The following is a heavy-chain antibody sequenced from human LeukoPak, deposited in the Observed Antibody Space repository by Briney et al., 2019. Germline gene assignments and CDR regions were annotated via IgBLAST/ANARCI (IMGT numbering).Heavy chain of an antibody. D-gene: IGHD3-10*01. CDR3: ARHYGP. V-gene: IGHV4-39*01. J-gene: IGHJ4*02. Sequence: SETLSLTCTVSGGSIIRNTDYWVWIRQTPGKQLEWIGSIYYSGSTYYNPSLKSRVTISVDTSKNQFSLKLNSVTATDTAVYYCARHYGPWGQGTLVTVSS. CDR1: GGSIIRNTDY. CDR2: IYYSGST.